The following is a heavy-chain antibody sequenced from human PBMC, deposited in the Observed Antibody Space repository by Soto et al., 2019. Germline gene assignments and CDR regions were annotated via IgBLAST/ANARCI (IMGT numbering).Heavy chain of an antibody. CDR2: INHSGST. J-gene: IGHJ4*02. V-gene: IGHV4-34*01. CDR1: GGSFSGYY. CDR3: ARRITIFGVVDY. D-gene: IGHD3-3*01. Sequence: GPGPRPPSETLSLTCAVYGGSFSGYYWSWIRQPPGKGLEWSGEINHSGSTNYNPSLKSRVTIAGDTSKNQFSQKLSSVTAADTAVYYCARRITIFGVVDYWGQGTLVNVSS.